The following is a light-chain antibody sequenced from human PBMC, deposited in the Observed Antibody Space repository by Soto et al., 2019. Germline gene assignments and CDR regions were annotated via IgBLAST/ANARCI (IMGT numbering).Light chain of an antibody. CDR2: DAS. CDR3: QQYHSAPFT. CDR1: QRVYSSH. J-gene: IGKJ3*01. Sequence: EIVLTQSPGTLSLSPGERATLSCRASQRVYSSHLAWYRQKPGQVPRLLIYDASSRATGIPDRFRGRESGTDFTLTISRLEPEDFAVYYCQQYHSAPFTFGPGTKVDIK. V-gene: IGKV3-20*01.